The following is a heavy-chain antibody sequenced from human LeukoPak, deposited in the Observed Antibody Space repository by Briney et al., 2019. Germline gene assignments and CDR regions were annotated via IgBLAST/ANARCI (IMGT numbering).Heavy chain of an antibody. V-gene: IGHV3-48*01. Sequence: GGSLRLSCAASGFTFSSYTMNWVRQPPGKGLEWVSNIGTSSTTIYYADSVKGRFTISRDNAKNSLYLQMNSLRADDTAVYYCARDGHIVAMDVWGKGTTVTVSS. J-gene: IGHJ6*03. D-gene: IGHD2-15*01. CDR1: GFTFSSYT. CDR3: ARDGHIVAMDV. CDR2: IGTSSTTI.